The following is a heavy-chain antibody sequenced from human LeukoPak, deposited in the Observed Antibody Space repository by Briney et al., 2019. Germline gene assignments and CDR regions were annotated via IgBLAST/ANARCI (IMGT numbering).Heavy chain of an antibody. J-gene: IGHJ4*02. Sequence: SETLSLTCPVSGGSISSSNYDWGWVRQPPGKGLEWIGNIYYNGNAYYNPSLKSRVTISVDTSKNQFSLKLSSVTAADTAVYYCAREVEYSSSGAFDYWGQGTLVTVSS. CDR3: AREVEYSSSGAFDY. CDR1: GGSISSSNYD. V-gene: IGHV4-39*07. CDR2: IYYNGNA. D-gene: IGHD6-6*01.